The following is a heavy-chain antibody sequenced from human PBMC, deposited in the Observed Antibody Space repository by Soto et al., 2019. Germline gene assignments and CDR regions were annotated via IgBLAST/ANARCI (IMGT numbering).Heavy chain of an antibody. D-gene: IGHD3-3*01. CDR1: GFTFSNYA. V-gene: IGHV3-30-3*01. Sequence: QVQLVESGGGVVQPGRSLRLSCAPSGFTFSNYAMHWVRQAPGKGLEWVAVISYDGSNKYYADSVKGRFTISRDNSKNTRYLQLNSLRAEDTAVYYCARDKRDLRFLEWSYYFAYWGQGTLVTVSS. CDR3: ARDKRDLRFLEWSYYFAY. J-gene: IGHJ4*02. CDR2: ISYDGSNK.